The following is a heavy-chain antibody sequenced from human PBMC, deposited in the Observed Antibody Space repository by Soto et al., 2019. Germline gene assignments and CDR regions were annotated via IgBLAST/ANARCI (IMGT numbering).Heavy chain of an antibody. CDR3: AGCPLIERAWFDP. D-gene: IGHD1-1*01. J-gene: IGHJ5*02. V-gene: IGHV1-69*01. Sequence: SVKVSCKASGGTFSSYAISWVRQAPGQGLEWMGGIIPIFGTANYAQKFQGRVTITADESTSTSYMELRSLRSEDTALYYCAGCPLIERAWFDPWGQGTMVTVSS. CDR2: IIPIFGTA. CDR1: GGTFSSYA.